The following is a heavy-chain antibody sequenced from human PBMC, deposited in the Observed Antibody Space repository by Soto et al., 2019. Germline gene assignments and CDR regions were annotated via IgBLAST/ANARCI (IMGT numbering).Heavy chain of an antibody. D-gene: IGHD3-22*01. CDR2: INPNSGGT. V-gene: IGHV1-2*02. Sequence: ASVKVSCKASGYTFTGYYMHWVRQAPGQGLEWMGWINPNSGGTNYAKKFQGRVTMTRDTSISTAYMELSRLRSDDTAAYYGARVIVVHNWFDPWGQGTLVTVSS. CDR3: ARVIVVHNWFDP. J-gene: IGHJ5*02. CDR1: GYTFTGYY.